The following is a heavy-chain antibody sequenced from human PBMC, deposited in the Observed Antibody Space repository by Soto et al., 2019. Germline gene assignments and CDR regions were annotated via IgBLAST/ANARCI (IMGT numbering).Heavy chain of an antibody. CDR2: LYASDST. Sequence: GGSLRLSCAASGFTVSSHYMSWVRQTPGKGLEWVSILYASDSTFYADSVEGRFTISRDNSKSTVYLQLNSLRAEDTAVYYCATTVTRLIAFDVWGQGTMVTVSS. V-gene: IGHV3-53*01. J-gene: IGHJ3*01. CDR1: GFTVSSHY. D-gene: IGHD4-17*01. CDR3: ATTVTRLIAFDV.